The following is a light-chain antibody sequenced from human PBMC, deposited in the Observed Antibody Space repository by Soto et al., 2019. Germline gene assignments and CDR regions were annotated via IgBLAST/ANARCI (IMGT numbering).Light chain of an antibody. CDR3: CSNAGSYTWV. CDR1: SSDVGDYNY. Sequence: HSVLTQPRSVSGSPGQSVTISCTGTSSDVGDYNYVSWYQQHPGKAPKLLIYAVNMRPSGVPDRFSGSKSGNTASLTISGLQAEDEADYSCCSNAGSYTWVFGGGTKLTVL. CDR2: AVN. V-gene: IGLV2-11*01. J-gene: IGLJ3*02.